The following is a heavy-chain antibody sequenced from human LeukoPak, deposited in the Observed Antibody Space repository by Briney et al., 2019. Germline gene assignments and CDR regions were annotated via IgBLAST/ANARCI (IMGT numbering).Heavy chain of an antibody. Sequence: GGSLRLSCAASGFTVSSNDMNWVRQAPGKGLEWVSGIYSGGRTYYADSVKGRFTISRDNYKNTLFLQMNSVRAEDTAVYYCARDLDYSTSSAVDYWGQGTLVTVSS. D-gene: IGHD6-6*01. CDR3: ARDLDYSTSSAVDY. V-gene: IGHV3-66*01. CDR2: IYSGGRT. CDR1: GFTVSSND. J-gene: IGHJ4*02.